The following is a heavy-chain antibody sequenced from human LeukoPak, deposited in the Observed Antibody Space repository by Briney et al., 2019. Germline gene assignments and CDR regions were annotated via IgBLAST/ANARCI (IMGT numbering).Heavy chain of an antibody. J-gene: IGHJ4*02. CDR3: AREPTGDRYYFDY. D-gene: IGHD4-17*01. Sequence: SETLSLTCTVSGGSIISSSYYWGWIRQPPGKGLEWIGNIYYSGSTYYNPSLKSRVTISVDTSKNQFSLKLSSVTAADTAVYYCAREPTGDRYYFDYWGQGTLVTVSS. V-gene: IGHV4-39*02. CDR1: GGSIISSSYY. CDR2: IYYSGST.